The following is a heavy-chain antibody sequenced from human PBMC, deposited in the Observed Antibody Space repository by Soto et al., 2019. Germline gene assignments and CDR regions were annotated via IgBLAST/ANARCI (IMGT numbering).Heavy chain of an antibody. V-gene: IGHV4-31*03. CDR1: GGSISSGGYY. J-gene: IGHJ5*02. D-gene: IGHD4-17*01. Sequence: QVQLQESGPGLVKPSQTLSLTCTVSGGSISSGGYYWSWIRQHPGKGLEWIGYIYYSGSTYYNPSLQGWIYLSVEPSKDQFSLKLSPGAAADKAVYYCGRNPYPDYGDRNWFDPWGQGTLVTVSS. CDR2: IYYSGST. CDR3: GRNPYPDYGDRNWFDP.